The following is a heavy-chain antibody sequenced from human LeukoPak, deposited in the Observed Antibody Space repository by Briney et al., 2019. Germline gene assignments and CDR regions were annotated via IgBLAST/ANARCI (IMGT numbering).Heavy chain of an antibody. CDR2: ISSSSSYI. CDR3: ARSSSGGYDAFDI. CDR1: GFTFSSYS. D-gene: IGHD3-10*01. V-gene: IGHV3-21*01. Sequence: GGSLRLSCAASGFTFSSYSMNWVRQAPGKGLEWVSSISSSSSYIYYADSVKGRFTISRDNAKNSLYLQMNSLRAEDTAVYYCARSSSGGYDAFDIWGQGTMVTVSS. J-gene: IGHJ3*02.